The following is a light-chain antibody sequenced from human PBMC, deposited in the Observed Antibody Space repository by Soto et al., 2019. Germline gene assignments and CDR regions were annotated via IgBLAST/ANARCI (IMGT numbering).Light chain of an antibody. J-gene: IGKJ1*01. Sequence: EIVMTQSPATLSVSPGGRATLSCRASQSISDTLAWYHQKPGQALRLLIYGASKRATGFPARFSGSGSGRDFTVTISSLQSGDFEVNYCQQYNNWPWTFGRGTKV. CDR1: QSISDT. CDR2: GAS. CDR3: QQYNNWPWT. V-gene: IGKV3-15*01.